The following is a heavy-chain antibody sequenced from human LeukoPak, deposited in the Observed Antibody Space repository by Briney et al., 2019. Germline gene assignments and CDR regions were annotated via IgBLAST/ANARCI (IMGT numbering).Heavy chain of an antibody. CDR2: IIPILDMA. J-gene: IGHJ4*02. CDR1: GGPFSSYA. Sequence: ASVKVSCKTSGGPFSSYAISWVRQAPGQGLEWMGRIIPILDMANYAQEFQGRVTLTADKSTSTAYMELSSLRSEDTAVYYCATERADITVATSDYFDSWGQGTLVTVSS. CDR3: ATERADITVATSDYFDS. V-gene: IGHV1-69*04. D-gene: IGHD6-19*01.